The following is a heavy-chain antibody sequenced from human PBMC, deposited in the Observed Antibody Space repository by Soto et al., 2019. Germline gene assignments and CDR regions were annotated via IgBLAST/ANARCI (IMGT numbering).Heavy chain of an antibody. J-gene: IGHJ4*02. Sequence: GGSLRLSCAASGFTFSSYGMHWVRQAPGKGLEWVAVIWYDGSNKYYADSVKGRFTISRDNSKNTLYLQMNSLRAEDTAVYYCARNPYYYDSSGYYYYSFDYWGQGTLVTVSS. CDR2: IWYDGSNK. CDR1: GFTFSSYG. D-gene: IGHD3-22*01. CDR3: ARNPYYYDSSGYYYYSFDY. V-gene: IGHV3-33*01.